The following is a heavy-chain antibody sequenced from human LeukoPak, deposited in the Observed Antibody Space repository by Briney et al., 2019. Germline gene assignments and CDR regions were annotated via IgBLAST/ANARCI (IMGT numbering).Heavy chain of an antibody. V-gene: IGHV1-69*05. CDR3: ARGRAMATILFDY. Sequence: ASVTVSCKASGGTFSSYAISWVRQAPGQGLEWMGGIIPIFGTANYAQKFQGRVTITTDESTSTAYMELSSLRSEDTAVYYCARGRAMATILFDYWGQGTLVTVSS. CDR2: IIPIFGTA. J-gene: IGHJ4*02. D-gene: IGHD5-24*01. CDR1: GGTFSSYA.